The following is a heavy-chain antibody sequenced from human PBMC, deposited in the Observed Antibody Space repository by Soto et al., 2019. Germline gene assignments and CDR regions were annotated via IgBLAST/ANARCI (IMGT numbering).Heavy chain of an antibody. V-gene: IGHV5-51*01. CDR1: GYTLNTYW. D-gene: IGHD2-21*01. J-gene: IGHJ3*01. Sequence: PGESLKISCRGSGYTLNTYWIGWVRQMPGKGLEWMGFIYPGGSDTTYSPSFQGQVTISVDKSISTAYLQWSSLKVSDTAIYYCARQKLWMATINNDAFDVWGQGTKVTVS. CDR3: ARQKLWMATINNDAFDV. CDR2: IYPGGSDT.